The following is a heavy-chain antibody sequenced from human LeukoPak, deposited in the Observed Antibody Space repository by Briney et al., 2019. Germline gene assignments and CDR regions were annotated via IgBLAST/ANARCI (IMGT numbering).Heavy chain of an antibody. D-gene: IGHD2-2*01. CDR1: GFTFSSYS. V-gene: IGHV3-21*01. CDR2: ISSSSSYI. CDR3: ARDVWDCSSTSWCYFDY. J-gene: IGHJ4*02. Sequence: GGSLRLSCAASGFTFSSYSMNWVRRAPGKGLEWVSCISSSSSYIYYADSVKGRFTISRDNAKNSLYLQMNSLRAEDTAVYYCARDVWDCSSTSWCYFDYWGQGTLVTVSS.